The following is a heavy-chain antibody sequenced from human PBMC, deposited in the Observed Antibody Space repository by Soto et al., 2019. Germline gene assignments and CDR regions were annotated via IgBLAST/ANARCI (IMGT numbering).Heavy chain of an antibody. J-gene: IGHJ3*02. D-gene: IGHD3-10*01. CDR3: ARVWGGAFDI. Sequence: SETLSLTCTVSGGSISSYYWSWIRQPPGKGLEWIGYIYYSGSTNYNPSLKSQVTISVDTSKNQFSLKLSSVTAADTAVYYCARVWGGAFDIWGQGTVVTVSS. CDR2: IYYSGST. V-gene: IGHV4-59*01. CDR1: GGSISSYY.